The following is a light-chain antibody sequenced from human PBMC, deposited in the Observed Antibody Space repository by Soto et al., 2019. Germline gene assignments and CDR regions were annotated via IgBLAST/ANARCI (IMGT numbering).Light chain of an antibody. J-gene: IGKJ1*01. V-gene: IGKV1-5*01. CDR1: QNIRSR. Sequence: DFQMTQSPSTLSASVGDRVTITCRASQNIRSRLAWFQQKPGKAPKLLIYDASSLESGVPQRFSGSGSGTEFTLTIISLQTDDFSTYNCQQYHSYWTFGQGTKV. CDR3: QQYHSYWT. CDR2: DAS.